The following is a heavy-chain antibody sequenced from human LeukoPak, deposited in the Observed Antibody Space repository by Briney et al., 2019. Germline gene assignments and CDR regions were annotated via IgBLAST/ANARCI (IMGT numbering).Heavy chain of an antibody. Sequence: GGSLRLSCAASGFTFSGYSMNWVRQAPGKGLEWVSYISSSSSTIYYADSVKGRFTISRHNAKNSLYLQMNSLRAEDTAVYYCARGYGDSVSDAFDIWGQGTMVTVSS. CDR1: GFTFSGYS. J-gene: IGHJ3*02. D-gene: IGHD4-17*01. V-gene: IGHV3-48*01. CDR3: ARGYGDSVSDAFDI. CDR2: ISSSSSTI.